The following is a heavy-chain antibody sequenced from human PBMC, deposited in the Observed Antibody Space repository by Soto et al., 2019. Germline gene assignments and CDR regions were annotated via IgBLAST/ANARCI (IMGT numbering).Heavy chain of an antibody. CDR3: ARSGYSSSPGRSLDY. J-gene: IGHJ4*02. Sequence: PGGSLRLSWAAAGFTFSSYSMNWVRQAPGKGLEWVSYISSSSSTIYYADSVKGRFTISRDNAKNSLYLQMNSLRDEDTAVYYCARSGYSSSPGRSLDYWGQGTLVTVSS. V-gene: IGHV3-48*02. D-gene: IGHD6-13*01. CDR1: GFTFSSYS. CDR2: ISSSSSTI.